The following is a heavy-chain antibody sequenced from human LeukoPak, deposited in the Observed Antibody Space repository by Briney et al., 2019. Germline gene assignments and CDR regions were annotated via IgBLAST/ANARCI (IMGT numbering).Heavy chain of an antibody. CDR1: GYSLNRGYY. V-gene: IGHV4-38-2*02. Sequence: SETLSLTCNVSGYSLNRGYYWGWIRQPPGKGLEWIGSVHHSGTTYYNPSLRSRVTISVDKSKNQISLEVTSVTAADTAMYYCAREGTTIFGVVRRGSFDCWGQGTLVTVSS. D-gene: IGHD3-3*01. CDR3: AREGTTIFGVVRRGSFDC. CDR2: VHHSGTT. J-gene: IGHJ4*02.